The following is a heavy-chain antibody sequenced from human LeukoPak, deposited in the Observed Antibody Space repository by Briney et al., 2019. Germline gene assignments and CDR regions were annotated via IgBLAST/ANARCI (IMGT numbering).Heavy chain of an antibody. CDR1: GYTFTSYG. CDR3: ARLLKWFGESARFGP. CDR2: ISAYNGNT. Sequence: ASVKVSCKASGYTFTSYGISWVRQAPGQGLEWMGWISAYNGNTNYAQKLQGRVTMTTDTSTSTAYMELRSLRSDDTAVYYCARLLKWFGESARFGPWGQGTLVTVSS. D-gene: IGHD3-10*01. V-gene: IGHV1-18*01. J-gene: IGHJ5*02.